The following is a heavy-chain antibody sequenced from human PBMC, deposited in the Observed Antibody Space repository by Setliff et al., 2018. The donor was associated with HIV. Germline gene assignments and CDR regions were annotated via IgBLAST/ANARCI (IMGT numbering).Heavy chain of an antibody. J-gene: IGHJ3*02. D-gene: IGHD3-10*01. CDR1: GGSFSDYS. V-gene: IGHV4-34*01. Sequence: PSETLSLTCAVYGGSFSDYSWSWIRQPPGKGLEWIGEINYSGSTKYNPSLKSRVTISPNTSKSQFSLKLTSVTAADTAVCFCARIGSGNYSPFDIWGQGTMVTVSS. CDR2: INYSGST. CDR3: ARIGSGNYSPFDI.